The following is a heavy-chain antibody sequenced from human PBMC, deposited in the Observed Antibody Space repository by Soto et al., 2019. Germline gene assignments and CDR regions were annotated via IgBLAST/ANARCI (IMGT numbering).Heavy chain of an antibody. CDR2: IIPIFGTA. J-gene: IGHJ6*02. V-gene: IGHV1-69*01. CDR1: GGTFSSYA. Sequence: QVQLVQSGAEVKKPGSSVKVSCKASGGTFSSYAISWVRQAPGQGREWMGGIIPIFGTANYAQKFQGRVTITADESTSTAYMERSSVRSEDTAVYYCARADSSGYYLGYYYYYGMDVWGQGTTVTVSS. D-gene: IGHD3-22*01. CDR3: ARADSSGYYLGYYYYYGMDV.